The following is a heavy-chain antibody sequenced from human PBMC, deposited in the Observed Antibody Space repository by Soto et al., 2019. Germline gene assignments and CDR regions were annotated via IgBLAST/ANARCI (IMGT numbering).Heavy chain of an antibody. CDR1: GFTFSSYG. CDR3: AKDRLYSSGSGY. CDR2: ISYDGSNK. V-gene: IGHV3-30*18. D-gene: IGHD3-22*01. J-gene: IGHJ4*02. Sequence: PGGSLRLSCAASGFTFSSYGMHWVRQAPGKGLEWVAVISYDGSNKYYADSVKGRFTISRDNSKNTLYLQMNSLRAEDTAVYYCAKDRLYSSGSGYWGQGTLVTVSS.